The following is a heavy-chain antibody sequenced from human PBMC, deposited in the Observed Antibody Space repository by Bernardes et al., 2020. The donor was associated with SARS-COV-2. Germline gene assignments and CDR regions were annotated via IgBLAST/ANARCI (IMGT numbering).Heavy chain of an antibody. J-gene: IGHJ4*02. V-gene: IGHV3-21*01. Sequence: GGSLRLSCAASGFTFSSYSMNWVRQAPGKGLEWVSSISSSSSYIYYADSVKGRFTISRDNAKNSLYLQMNSLRAEDTAVYYCARDRNGPGYSSGSGDYWGQGTLVTVSS. CDR3: ARDRNGPGYSSGSGDY. CDR2: ISSSSSYI. CDR1: GFTFSSYS. D-gene: IGHD6-19*01.